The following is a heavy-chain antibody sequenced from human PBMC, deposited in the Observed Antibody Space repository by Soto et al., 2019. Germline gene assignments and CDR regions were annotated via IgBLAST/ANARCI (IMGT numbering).Heavy chain of an antibody. D-gene: IGHD1-26*01. CDR2: LSYDGKNE. Sequence: QVQLVESGGGVVQPGRSLRLSCVASGFILSNYAMHWVRQSPGKGLEWVAVLSYDGKNEYYADSVKGRFTISRDNSKNTVDLQMNSLRVEDTGVYYGARGESVGILGWPPGFRYFDPWGQGTLVTVSS. CDR1: GFILSNYA. V-gene: IGHV3-30*04. J-gene: IGHJ4*02. CDR3: ARGESVGILGWPPGFRYFDP.